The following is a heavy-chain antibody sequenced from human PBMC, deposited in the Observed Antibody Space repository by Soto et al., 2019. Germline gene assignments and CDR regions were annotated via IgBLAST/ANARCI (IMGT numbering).Heavy chain of an antibody. CDR3: AREPSSSWYTLYYYYMDV. V-gene: IGHV3-64*01. D-gene: IGHD6-13*01. J-gene: IGHJ6*03. CDR2: ISSNGGST. Sequence: GESLKISCAASGFTFSSYAMHWVRQAPGKGLEYVSAISSNGGSTYYANSVKGRFTISRDNSKNTLYLQMGSLRAEDMAVYYCAREPSSSWYTLYYYYMDVWGKGTTVTVSS. CDR1: GFTFSSYA.